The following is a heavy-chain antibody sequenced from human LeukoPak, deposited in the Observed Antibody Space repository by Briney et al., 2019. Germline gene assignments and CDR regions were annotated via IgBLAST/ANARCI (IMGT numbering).Heavy chain of an antibody. CDR2: IYSGGST. V-gene: IGHV3-53*01. CDR1: GLTFSNYA. Sequence: GGSLRLSCAASGLTFSNYAMSWVRQAPGKGLEWVSVIYSGGSTYYADSVKGRFTISRDNSKNTLYLQMNSLRAEDTAVYYCARDDGYWGQGTLVTVSS. CDR3: ARDDGY. J-gene: IGHJ4*02.